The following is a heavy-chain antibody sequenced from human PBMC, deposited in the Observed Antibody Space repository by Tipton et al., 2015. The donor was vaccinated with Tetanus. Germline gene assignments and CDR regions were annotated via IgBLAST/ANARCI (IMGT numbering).Heavy chain of an antibody. Sequence: SLRLSCAASGFTFSSYGMHWVRQAPGKGLEWVAVISYDGSNKYYADSVKGRFTISRDNSKNTLYLQMNSLRAEDTAVYYCAKVFPTRRSWFDYWGQGTLVTVSS. J-gene: IGHJ4*02. CDR3: AKVFPTRRSWFDY. D-gene: IGHD2/OR15-2a*01. CDR1: GFTFSSYG. V-gene: IGHV3-30*18. CDR2: ISYDGSNK.